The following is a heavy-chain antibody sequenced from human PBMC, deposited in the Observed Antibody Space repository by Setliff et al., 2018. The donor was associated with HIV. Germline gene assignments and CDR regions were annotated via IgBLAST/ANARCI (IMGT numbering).Heavy chain of an antibody. Sequence: SETLSLTCAVYGGSLSDSFWGRIRHPPGKGLEWIGEIDHSGRSNYNSSLESRATISRDTSKKQFSLEMTSVTAADAAVYFCARGLHYHGSGSHRLGAFDVWGRGTLVTVSS. CDR1: GGSLSDSF. J-gene: IGHJ3*01. CDR3: ARGLHYHGSGSHRLGAFDV. CDR2: IDHSGRS. D-gene: IGHD3-10*01. V-gene: IGHV4-34*01.